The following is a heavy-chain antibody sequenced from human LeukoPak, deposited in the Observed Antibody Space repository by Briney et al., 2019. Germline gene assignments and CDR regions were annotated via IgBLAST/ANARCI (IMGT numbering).Heavy chain of an antibody. V-gene: IGHV3-48*02. CDR3: ARDGGFGFLAAFDI. D-gene: IGHD3-10*01. Sequence: PGGSLRLSCAASGFTFSSYSMNWVRQAPGKGLEWISHISGSGSVSYYEDSVKGRFTISRDNAKNSLYLQMNSLRDEDTALYYCARDGGFGFLAAFDIWGQGTMVTVSS. J-gene: IGHJ3*02. CDR2: ISGSGSVS. CDR1: GFTFSSYS.